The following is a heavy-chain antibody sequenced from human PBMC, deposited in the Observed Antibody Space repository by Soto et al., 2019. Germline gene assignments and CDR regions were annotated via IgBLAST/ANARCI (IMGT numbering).Heavy chain of an antibody. J-gene: IGHJ4*02. CDR3: AAEDSGSYADY. CDR1: GFTFTSFA. D-gene: IGHD1-26*01. Sequence: SVKVSCKASGFTFTSFAVQWVRQARGQRLEWIGWIVVGSGNTNYAQKFQERVTITRDMSTSTAYMELSSLRSEDTAVYYCAAEDSGSYADYWGQGTLVTVSS. CDR2: IVVGSGNT. V-gene: IGHV1-58*01.